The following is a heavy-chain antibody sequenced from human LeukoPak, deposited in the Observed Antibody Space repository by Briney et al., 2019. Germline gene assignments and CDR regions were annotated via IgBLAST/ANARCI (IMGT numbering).Heavy chain of an antibody. D-gene: IGHD6-13*01. Sequence: GESLKISCKGSGYRFTSYWIGWVRQMPGKGLEWMGIIYPGDSDTRYNPSFQGQVAISADKSISTAYLQWSSLKASDTALYYCARGDHIAVAADYWGQGTLVTVSS. V-gene: IGHV5-51*01. J-gene: IGHJ4*02. CDR1: GYRFTSYW. CDR2: IYPGDSDT. CDR3: ARGDHIAVAADY.